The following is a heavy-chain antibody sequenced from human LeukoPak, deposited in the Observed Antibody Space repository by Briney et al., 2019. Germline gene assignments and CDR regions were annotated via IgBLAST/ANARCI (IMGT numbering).Heavy chain of an antibody. V-gene: IGHV1-69*04. CDR1: GGTFSNYA. D-gene: IGHD1-26*01. CDR3: ASGGGSYYHQGY. CDR2: IIPILDIT. Sequence: GASVKVSCKASGGTFSNYAFTWVRQAPGQGLEWMGKIIPILDITNYAQKFQGRVTITADKSTSTAYMELRSLRSEDTAVYYCASGGGSYYHQGYWGQGTLVAVSS. J-gene: IGHJ4*02.